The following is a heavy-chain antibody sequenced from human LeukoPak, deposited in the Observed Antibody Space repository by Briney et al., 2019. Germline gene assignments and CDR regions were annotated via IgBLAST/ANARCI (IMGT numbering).Heavy chain of an antibody. D-gene: IGHD6-19*01. Sequence: SQTLSLTCTVSGGSISSGGDYWSWVRQHPGKGLEWIGYIYYSGTTYYNPSLKSRITISVDTSKNQFSLELSSVTAADTAVYYCARGGIAVPGMRYYFDYWGQGTLVTVSS. CDR3: ARGGIAVPGMRYYFDY. J-gene: IGHJ4*02. CDR1: GGSISSGGDY. V-gene: IGHV4-31*03. CDR2: IYYSGTT.